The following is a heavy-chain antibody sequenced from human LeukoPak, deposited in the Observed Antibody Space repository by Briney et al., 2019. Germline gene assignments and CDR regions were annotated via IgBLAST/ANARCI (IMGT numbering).Heavy chain of an antibody. V-gene: IGHV3-53*01. CDR1: GFTVSSNS. CDR3: ARGRGYYPELDY. Sequence: GSLRLSCTVSGFTVSSNSMSWVRQAPGKGLEWVSFIFSSTHYSDSVKGRFTISRDNSKNTLYLQMNSLRAEDTAIYYCARGRGYYPELDYWGQGTLVTVSS. J-gene: IGHJ4*02. D-gene: IGHD3-22*01. CDR2: IFSST.